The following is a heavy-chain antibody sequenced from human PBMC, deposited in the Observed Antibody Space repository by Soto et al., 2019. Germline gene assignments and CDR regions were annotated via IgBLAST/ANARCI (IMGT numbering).Heavy chain of an antibody. V-gene: IGHV4-59*01. Sequence: SETLSLTCTVSGASMNDYYGSWIRQSPGKGLEHIGYLHYNGFAEYSPSLRSRVSISMDTSKNQFSLKLSSVTAADTAIYFCARSGHIFAGVFWGQGILVTVPS. CDR1: GASMNDYY. J-gene: IGHJ4*02. CDR3: ARSGHIFAGVF. CDR2: LHYNGFA. D-gene: IGHD3-16*01.